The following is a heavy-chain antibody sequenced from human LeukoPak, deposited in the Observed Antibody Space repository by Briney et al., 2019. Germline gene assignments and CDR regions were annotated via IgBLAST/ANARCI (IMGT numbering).Heavy chain of an antibody. CDR2: INPSGGST. D-gene: IGHD3-10*01. CDR1: GYTFTSYF. V-gene: IGHV1-46*01. Sequence: ASVKVSCKASGYTFTSYFMHWVRQAPGQGLEWMGIINPSGGSTSYAQKFQGRVTMTRDMSTSTVYMELSSLRSEDTAVYYCARESARNRHYYGSGSYGFDYWGQGTLVTVSS. CDR3: ARESARNRHYYGSGSYGFDY. J-gene: IGHJ4*02.